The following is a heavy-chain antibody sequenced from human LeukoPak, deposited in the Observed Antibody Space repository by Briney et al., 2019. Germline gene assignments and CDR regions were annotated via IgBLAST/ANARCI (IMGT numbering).Heavy chain of an antibody. Sequence: SETLSLTCAVYGDSFSSYYWSWIRQPPGKGLEWIAEINHRGSTHYNPSLKSRVNISADTSKSQFSLNLDSVTAADTAVYYCAREPLPWGQGTLVTVSS. J-gene: IGHJ5*02. CDR1: GDSFSSYY. CDR2: INHRGST. V-gene: IGHV4-34*01. CDR3: AREPLP.